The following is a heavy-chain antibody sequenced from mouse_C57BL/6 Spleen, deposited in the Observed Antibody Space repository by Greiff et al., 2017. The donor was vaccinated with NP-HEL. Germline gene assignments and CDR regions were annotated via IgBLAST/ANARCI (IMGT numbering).Heavy chain of an antibody. CDR3: ASRGYSNYNAMDY. CDR1: GYAFSSSW. D-gene: IGHD2-5*01. V-gene: IGHV1-82*01. CDR2: IYPGDGDT. Sequence: VQLQQSGPELVKPGASVKLSCKASGYAFSSSWMNWVKQRPGKGLEWIGRIYPGDGDTNYNGKFKGKATLTADKSSSTAYMQLSSLTSEDSAVYFCASRGYSNYNAMDYWGQGTSVTVSS. J-gene: IGHJ4*01.